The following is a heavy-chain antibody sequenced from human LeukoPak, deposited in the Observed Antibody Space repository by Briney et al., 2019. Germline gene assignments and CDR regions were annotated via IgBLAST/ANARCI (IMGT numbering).Heavy chain of an antibody. CDR2: IIPILGIA. J-gene: IGHJ5*02. V-gene: IGHV1-69*04. CDR1: GGTFSSYA. CDR3: ARDCSSTSCSPPGWFDP. Sequence: SVKVSCKASGGTFSSYAISWVRQAPGQGLEWMGRIIPILGIANYAQKFQGRVTITADKSTSTAYMELSGLRSEDTAVYYCARDCSSTSCSPPGWFDPWGQGTLVTVSS. D-gene: IGHD2-2*01.